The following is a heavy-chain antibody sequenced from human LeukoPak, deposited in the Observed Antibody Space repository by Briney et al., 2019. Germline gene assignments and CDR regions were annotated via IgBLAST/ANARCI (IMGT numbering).Heavy chain of an antibody. J-gene: IGHJ4*02. CDR3: ARGYCSGGSCYLIPIDY. D-gene: IGHD2-15*01. V-gene: IGHV3-30-3*01. CDR2: ISYDGSNK. Sequence: GGSLRLSCAASGFTFSSYAMHWVRQAPGKGLEWVAVISYDGSNKYYADSVKGRFTISRDNSKNTLYLQMSSLRAEDTAVYYCARGYCSGGSCYLIPIDYWGQGTLVTVSS. CDR1: GFTFSSYA.